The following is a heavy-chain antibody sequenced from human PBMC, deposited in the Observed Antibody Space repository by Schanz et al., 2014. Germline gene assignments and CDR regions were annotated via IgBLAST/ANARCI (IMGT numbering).Heavy chain of an antibody. Sequence: QVQVVQSGGGLVKPGGSLRLSCAASGFVFGDYYMTWIRQAPGKGLEWLSYISDSGTYTNYADSVKGRFTISRDNAKSSLDLQMNRLRVEDTAVYYCAASSGWHPSTDYWGQGTLVTVSS. CDR3: AASSGWHPSTDY. J-gene: IGHJ4*02. D-gene: IGHD6-19*01. CDR1: GFVFGDYY. CDR2: ISDSGTYT. V-gene: IGHV3-11*05.